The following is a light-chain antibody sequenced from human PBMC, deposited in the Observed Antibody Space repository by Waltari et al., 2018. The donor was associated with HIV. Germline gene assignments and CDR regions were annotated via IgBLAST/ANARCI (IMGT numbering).Light chain of an antibody. Sequence: QSVFTQPPSMSMALGQKVTISCSGIHSNIWNNYVSSYLQFPGTAPKLLIYDNNKRPSEIPARFSGSKTGTSATLGITGLQTVDEADYYCGAWDSSLSAWVFGGGTTLTVL. CDR2: DNN. CDR1: HSNIWNNY. CDR3: GAWDSSLSAWV. V-gene: IGLV1-51*01. J-gene: IGLJ3*02.